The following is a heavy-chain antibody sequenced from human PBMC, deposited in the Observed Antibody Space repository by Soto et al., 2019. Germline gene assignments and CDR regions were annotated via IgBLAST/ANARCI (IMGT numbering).Heavy chain of an antibody. J-gene: IGHJ6*02. CDR2: ISSSGSTI. CDR3: AREWLLYYYYGRDG. D-gene: IGHD3-22*01. Sequence: PGGSLRLSCAASGFTFSDYYMSWIRQVPGKGLEWVSYISSSGSTIYYADSVKGRFTISRDNAKNSLYLQMNSLRAEDTAVYYGAREWLLYYYYGRDGWGQGTTVTVSS. V-gene: IGHV3-11*01. CDR1: GFTFSDYY.